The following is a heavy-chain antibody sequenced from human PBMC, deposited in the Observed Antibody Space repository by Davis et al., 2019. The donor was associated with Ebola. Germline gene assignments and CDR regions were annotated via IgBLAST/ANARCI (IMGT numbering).Heavy chain of an antibody. Sequence: MPSETLSLTCAVSGDSISSPNWWSWVRQPPGKGLEWIGEIYHLGTTKYNPSLKSRVIVSMDKSANQLSLKVRSVTAADTAIYYCARGTYSSGWYRTYYYYGMDVWGQGTTVTVSS. CDR1: GDSISSPNW. CDR2: IYHLGTT. J-gene: IGHJ6*02. D-gene: IGHD6-19*01. CDR3: ARGTYSSGWYRTYYYYGMDV. V-gene: IGHV4-4*02.